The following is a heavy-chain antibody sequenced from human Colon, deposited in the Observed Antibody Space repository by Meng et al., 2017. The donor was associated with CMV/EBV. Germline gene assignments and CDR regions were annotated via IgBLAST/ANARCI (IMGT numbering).Heavy chain of an antibody. CDR2: IYSSGSD. J-gene: IGHJ6*02. CDR1: VGSITSSSYY. V-gene: IGHV4-39*07. D-gene: IGHD3-3*01. Sequence: SETLSLTCTVSVGSITSSSYYWAWIRQPPGKGLEWIGSIYSSGSDYHHNPSLKSRVTISVDTSKNQFSLKLSSVTAADTAVYYCARYDFWSGYTHPGMDVWGQGTTVTVSS. CDR3: ARYDFWSGYTHPGMDV.